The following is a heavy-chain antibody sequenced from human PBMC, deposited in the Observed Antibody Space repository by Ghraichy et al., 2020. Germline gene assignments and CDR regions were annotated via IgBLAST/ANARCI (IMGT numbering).Heavy chain of an antibody. D-gene: IGHD6-19*01. V-gene: IGHV3-7*03. J-gene: IGHJ4*02. CDR3: ATNSGWRFDF. CDR2: IGEDGGEK. CDR1: GFTFSDYW. Sequence: GGSLRLSCAASGFTFSDYWMTWVRQAPGKGLEWVANIGEDGGEKYYVDSLMGRFTISRDNAKKSLFLQMNSLRAEDTAVYYCATNSGWRFDFWGQGTLVTVSS.